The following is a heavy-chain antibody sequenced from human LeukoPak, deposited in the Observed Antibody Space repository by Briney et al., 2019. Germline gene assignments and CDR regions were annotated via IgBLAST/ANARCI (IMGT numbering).Heavy chain of an antibody. D-gene: IGHD6-13*01. V-gene: IGHV3-74*01. CDR3: ARQGVSNGLDV. Sequence: GGSLRLSCAASGFTFSSYWMHWVRQAPGKGLVWVSHITSHGSNTYYADSVKGRFTTSRDNAKNTLYLQMNSLRAEDTAVYYCARQGVSNGLDVWGQGTTVTVSS. J-gene: IGHJ6*02. CDR2: ITSHGSNT. CDR1: GFTFSSYW.